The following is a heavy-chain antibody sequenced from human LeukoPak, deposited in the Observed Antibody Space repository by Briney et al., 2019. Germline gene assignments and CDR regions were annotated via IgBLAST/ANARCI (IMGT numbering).Heavy chain of an antibody. J-gene: IGHJ6*03. CDR2: INYSGST. V-gene: IGHV4-34*01. CDR1: GGSFSDYF. Sequence: KASETLSLTCAVYGGSFSDYFWSWIRQPPGKGLEWVGEINYSGSTNYNPSLKSRVTISVDTSKNQFSLKLSSVTAADTAVYYCARRAEYSSPFYYYYYMDVWGKGTTVTVSS. CDR3: ARRAEYSSPFYYYYYMDV. D-gene: IGHD6-6*01.